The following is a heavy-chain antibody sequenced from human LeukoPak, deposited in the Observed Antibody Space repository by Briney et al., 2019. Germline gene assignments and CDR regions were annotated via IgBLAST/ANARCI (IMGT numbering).Heavy chain of an antibody. CDR2: TYYRSTWYN. Sequence: SQTLSLTCAISGDSVSSNSVTWNWIRQSPSRGLEWLGRTYYRSTWYNDYAVSVRGRITVNPDTSKNQFSPHLNSVTPEDTAVYYCAGRLTQYDCFDPWGQGILVTVSS. D-gene: IGHD2-2*01. J-gene: IGHJ5*02. CDR1: GDSVSSNSVT. V-gene: IGHV6-1*01. CDR3: AGRLTQYDCFDP.